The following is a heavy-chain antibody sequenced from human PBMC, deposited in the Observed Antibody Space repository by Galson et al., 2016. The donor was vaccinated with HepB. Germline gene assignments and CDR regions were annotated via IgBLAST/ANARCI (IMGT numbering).Heavy chain of an antibody. CDR1: GFTFSSYW. J-gene: IGHJ5*02. CDR2: IKQDGSEK. CDR3: ARDFRGRRSNNWFDP. D-gene: IGHD3-16*01. Sequence: SLRLSCAASGFTFSSYWMSWVRQAPGKGLEWVANIKQDGSEKYYVDSVKGRFTISRDNAKNSLYLQMNSLTAQDTALYYCARDFRGRRSNNWFDPWGQGTLVTVSS. V-gene: IGHV3-7*03.